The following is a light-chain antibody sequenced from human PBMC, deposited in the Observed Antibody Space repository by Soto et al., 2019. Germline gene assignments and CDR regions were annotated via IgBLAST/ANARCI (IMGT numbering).Light chain of an antibody. CDR3: HHSGT. Sequence: DIQMTQSPSSLSASVGDRVTITCRASQSISSYLNWYQQKPGKAPKLLIYAASSLQSGVPSRFSGSGSGTDFTLTISSLQPEDFAVYYCHHSGTFGQGTKVEIK. CDR2: AAS. CDR1: QSISSY. J-gene: IGKJ1*01. V-gene: IGKV1-39*01.